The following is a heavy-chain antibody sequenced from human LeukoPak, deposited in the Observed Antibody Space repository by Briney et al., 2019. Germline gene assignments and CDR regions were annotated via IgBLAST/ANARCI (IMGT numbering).Heavy chain of an antibody. CDR1: GFTLSSYS. D-gene: IGHD1-26*01. J-gene: IGHJ4*02. CDR2: ISSSSSYI. V-gene: IGHV3-21*01. Sequence: PGGSLRLSCAASGFTLSSYSMNWVRQAPGKGLEWVSSISSSSSYIYYADSVKGRFTISRDNAKNSLDLQMNSLRAEDTAVYYCARGYSGSYLPDYWGQGTLVTVSS. CDR3: ARGYSGSYLPDY.